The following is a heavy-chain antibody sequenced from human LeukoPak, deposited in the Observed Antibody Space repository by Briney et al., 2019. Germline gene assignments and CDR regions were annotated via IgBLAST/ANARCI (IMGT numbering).Heavy chain of an antibody. CDR3: ARDVGGGYDFWSGYYLSTYGMDV. D-gene: IGHD3-3*01. Sequence: GGSLRLSCAASGFTFSSYSMNWVRRAPGKGLEWVSSISSSSSYIYYADSVKGRFTISRDNAKNSLYLQMNSLRAEDTAVYYCARDVGGGYDFWSGYYLSTYGMDVWGQGTTVTVSS. CDR2: ISSSSSYI. J-gene: IGHJ6*02. CDR1: GFTFSSYS. V-gene: IGHV3-21*01.